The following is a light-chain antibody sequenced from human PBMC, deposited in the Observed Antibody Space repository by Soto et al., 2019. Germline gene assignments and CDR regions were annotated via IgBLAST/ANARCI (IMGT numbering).Light chain of an antibody. CDR1: QSISSNY. CDR2: GAS. CDR3: HRYGSAPACT. V-gene: IGKV3-20*01. Sequence: EIVLTQSPGTLSLFPGERATLSCRASQSISSNYLARYQHNPGQAPRLLIHGASNKATGSPDMFRGAGSGTDFTLAISRLEPEDFPVYYCHRYGSAPACTFGQGTTVEI. J-gene: IGKJ1*01.